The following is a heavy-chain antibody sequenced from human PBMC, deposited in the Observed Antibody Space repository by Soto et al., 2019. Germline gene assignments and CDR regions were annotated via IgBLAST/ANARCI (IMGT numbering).Heavy chain of an antibody. Sequence: QGQLHESGGGVVQPGRSLRLSCAASGLTFSTSAMHWVRQAPGKGLEWVAMISHDGSHEYYGDSVKGRFSVSRDNSHNILHLQMNRLRIEDTAVYFCARNTDHRLVRGWLDPWGQGTLVTVSS. CDR3: ARNTDHRLVRGWLDP. CDR1: GLTFSTSA. D-gene: IGHD3-10*01. CDR2: ISHDGSHE. V-gene: IGHV3-30-3*01. J-gene: IGHJ5*02.